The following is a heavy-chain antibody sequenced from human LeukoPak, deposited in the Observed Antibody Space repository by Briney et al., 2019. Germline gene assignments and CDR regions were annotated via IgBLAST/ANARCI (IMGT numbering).Heavy chain of an antibody. Sequence: GGSLRLSCKASGFSFSSYAMHWVRQAPGKGLEYVSVISNNGGSTYYANSVKGRFTISRDNSKNTLYLQMGSLRAEDMAVYYCARGYDSSGYYYVDYLGQGTLVTVSS. CDR3: ARGYDSSGYYYVDY. CDR2: ISNNGGST. D-gene: IGHD3-22*01. J-gene: IGHJ4*02. V-gene: IGHV3-64*01. CDR1: GFSFSSYA.